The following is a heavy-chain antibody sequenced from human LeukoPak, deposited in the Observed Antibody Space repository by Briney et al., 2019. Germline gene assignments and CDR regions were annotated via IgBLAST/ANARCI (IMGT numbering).Heavy chain of an antibody. CDR3: ARDGQIKSHSSSG. CDR1: GFTFSNAW. CDR2: ISSSSSYI. Sequence: GGSLRLSCAASGFTFSNAWMSWVRQAPGKGLEWVSSISSSSSYIYYADSVKGRFTISRDNAKNSLYLQMNSLRAEDTAVYYCARDGQIKSHSSSGWGQGTLVTVSS. V-gene: IGHV3-21*01. D-gene: IGHD6-13*01. J-gene: IGHJ4*02.